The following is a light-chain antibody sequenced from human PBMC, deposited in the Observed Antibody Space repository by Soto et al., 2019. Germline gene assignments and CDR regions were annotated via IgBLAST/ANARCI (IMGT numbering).Light chain of an antibody. CDR1: SSDVGGYNY. Sequence: QSVLTQPASVSGSPGQSITISCTGTSSDVGGYNYVSWYQQHPGKAPKLMIYEVSNRPSGVSNRFSGSKSGNTASLTISGLQAEDEADYYCSSYGGSNNYVFGTGTKVTAL. J-gene: IGLJ1*01. CDR2: EVS. V-gene: IGLV2-14*01. CDR3: SSYGGSNNYV.